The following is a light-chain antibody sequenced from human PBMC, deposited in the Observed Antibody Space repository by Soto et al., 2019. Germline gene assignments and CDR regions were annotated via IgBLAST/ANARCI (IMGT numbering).Light chain of an antibody. CDR2: SAS. CDR3: QQYAGSPRT. Sequence: EIVLTHSPGTLSLSPVERGTLSCRASQNLGTLYLAWFQQKSGQAPRLLIYSASRRATGIPDRFTGSGSGTDFTLTINRVEPEDFAVYFCQQYAGSPRTFGQGTKVDIK. J-gene: IGKJ1*01. CDR1: QNLGTLY. V-gene: IGKV3-20*01.